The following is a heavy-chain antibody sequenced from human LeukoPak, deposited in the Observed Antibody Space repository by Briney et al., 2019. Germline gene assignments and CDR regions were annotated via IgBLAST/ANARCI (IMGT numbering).Heavy chain of an antibody. CDR3: ARRSEVKGYY. D-gene: IGHD3-22*01. CDR1: GGSISSSSYY. CDR2: IYYSGST. V-gene: IGHV4-39*01. Sequence: PSETLSLTCTVSGGSISSSSYYWGWIRQPPGKGLEWIGSIYYSGSTYYNPSLKSRVTISVDTSKNQFSLKLSSVTAADTAVYYCARRSEVKGYYWGQGTLVTVSS. J-gene: IGHJ4*02.